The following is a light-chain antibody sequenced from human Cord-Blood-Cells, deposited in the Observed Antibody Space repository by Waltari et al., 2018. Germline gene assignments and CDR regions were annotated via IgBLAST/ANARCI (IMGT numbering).Light chain of an antibody. CDR2: WAS. CDR1: QSVLYSSNNKNY. CDR3: QQYYSTPHT. V-gene: IGKV4-1*01. J-gene: IGKJ1*01. Sequence: DIVMTQSPDSLAVSLGERATINSKSSQSVLYSSNNKNYLAWYQQKPGQPPKLLIYWASTRESGVPDRFSGSGSGTDFTLTISSLQAEDVAVYYCQQYYSTPHTFGQGTKVEIK.